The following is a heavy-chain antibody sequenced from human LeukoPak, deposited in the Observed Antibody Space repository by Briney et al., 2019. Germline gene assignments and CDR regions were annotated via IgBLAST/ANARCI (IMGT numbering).Heavy chain of an antibody. CDR3: ARGLEGFDY. Sequence: GGSLRLSCAASGFTFGTYGMHWVRQAPGKGLEWVAVIWNDGSNKYYADSVKGRFTISRDNSKNTLYLQMNSLRAEDTAVYYCARGLEGFDYWGQGTLVTVSS. CDR1: GFTFGTYG. V-gene: IGHV3-33*01. J-gene: IGHJ4*02. CDR2: IWNDGSNK.